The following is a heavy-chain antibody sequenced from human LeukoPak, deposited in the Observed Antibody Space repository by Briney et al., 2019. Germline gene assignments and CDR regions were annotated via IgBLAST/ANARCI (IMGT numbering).Heavy chain of an antibody. V-gene: IGHV4-39*01. D-gene: IGHD3-10*01. CDR1: GGSISSSSYY. Sequence: SETLSLTCTVSGGSISSSSYYWGWIRQPPGKGLEWIGSIYYSGSTYYNPSLKSRVTISVDTSKNQFALKLSSVTAADTAVYYCARHQSGSGSYYNEASDAFDIWGQGTMVTVSS. CDR2: IYYSGST. J-gene: IGHJ3*02. CDR3: ARHQSGSGSYYNEASDAFDI.